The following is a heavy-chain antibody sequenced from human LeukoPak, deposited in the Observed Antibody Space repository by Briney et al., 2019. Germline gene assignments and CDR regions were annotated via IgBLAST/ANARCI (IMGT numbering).Heavy chain of an antibody. CDR3: ARVPIFGVVTLNWFDP. CDR2: IIPIFGTA. Sequence: SVKVSCKASGGTFSSYAISWVRQAPGQGLEWVGGIIPIFGTANYAQKFQGRVTITADESTSTAYMELSSLRSEDTAVYYCARVPIFGVVTLNWFDPWGQGTLVTVSS. J-gene: IGHJ5*02. D-gene: IGHD3-3*01. V-gene: IGHV1-69*13. CDR1: GGTFSSYA.